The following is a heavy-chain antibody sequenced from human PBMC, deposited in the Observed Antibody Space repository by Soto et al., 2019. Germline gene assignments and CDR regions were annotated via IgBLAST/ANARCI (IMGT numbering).Heavy chain of an antibody. J-gene: IGHJ1*01. CDR1: GGSFSGYY. D-gene: IGHD2-15*01. V-gene: IGHV4-34*01. Sequence: QVQLQQWGAGLLKPSETLSLTCAVYGGSFSGYYWSWIRQPPGKGLEWIGEINHSGSTNCNPSLKSRVTISVDTSKNQFSLKLSSVTAADTAVYYCARADPIVVVVAATHLYFQHWGQGTLVTVSS. CDR3: ARADPIVVVVAATHLYFQH. CDR2: INHSGST.